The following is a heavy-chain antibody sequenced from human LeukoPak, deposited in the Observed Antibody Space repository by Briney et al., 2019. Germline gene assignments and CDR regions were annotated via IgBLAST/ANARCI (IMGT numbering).Heavy chain of an antibody. Sequence: GGSLRLSCAASGFTFSSYWMSWVRRAPGKGLEWVANMDQDGTEKNYVDSVKGRFTISRDNAKNLLYVQMNSLRAEDTAVYYCARDRGYSTFDIWGQGTIVTVSS. CDR1: GFTFSSYW. CDR2: MDQDGTEK. CDR3: ARDRGYSTFDI. V-gene: IGHV3-7*05. J-gene: IGHJ3*02. D-gene: IGHD5-18*01.